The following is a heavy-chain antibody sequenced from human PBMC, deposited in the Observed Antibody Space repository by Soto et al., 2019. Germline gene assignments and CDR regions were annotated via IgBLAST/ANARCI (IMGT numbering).Heavy chain of an antibody. V-gene: IGHV3-9*01. D-gene: IGHD1-1*01. CDR3: AKDSNNHYNTGGAFDI. J-gene: IGHJ3*02. CDR1: GFTFDDYA. CDR2: ISWNSGSI. Sequence: EVQLVESGGGLVQPGRSLRLSCAASGFTFDDYAMHWVRQAPGKGLEWVSGISWNSGSIGYADSVKGRFTISRDNAKHTLYLQMNSLRAEDTALYYCAKDSNNHYNTGGAFDIWGQGTMVTFSS.